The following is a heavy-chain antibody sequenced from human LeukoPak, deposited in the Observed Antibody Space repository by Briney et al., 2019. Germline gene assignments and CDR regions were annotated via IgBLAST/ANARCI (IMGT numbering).Heavy chain of an antibody. CDR1: GFTFSSYG. D-gene: IGHD6-25*01. V-gene: IGHV3-30*02. J-gene: IGHJ4*02. CDR3: AKPSLAARPFDY. Sequence: GSLRLSCAASGFTFSSYGMHWVRQAPGKGLEWLAFIRYDGTGQYYADSVKGRFTISRDNFEHTLYLQMNSLRVDDTAVYYCAKPSLAARPFDYWGQGMLVTVSS. CDR2: IRYDGTGQ.